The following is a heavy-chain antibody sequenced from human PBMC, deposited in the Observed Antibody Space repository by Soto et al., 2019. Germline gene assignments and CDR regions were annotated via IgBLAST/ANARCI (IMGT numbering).Heavy chain of an antibody. CDR1: GASIRDYY. Sequence: QVQLQESGTGLVKPSETLSVTCSVSGASIRDYYWSWIRQPAGKGLERIGRMYTSGNTKYNPSLKSRRTMETDTCVNQFSLTLRSVTAADTAIYFCARMYKSGYYRPEGDYYFYGLDVWGQGTKVTVSS. V-gene: IGHV4-4*07. CDR3: ARMYKSGYYRPEGDYYFYGLDV. CDR2: MYTSGNT. J-gene: IGHJ6*02. D-gene: IGHD3-22*01.